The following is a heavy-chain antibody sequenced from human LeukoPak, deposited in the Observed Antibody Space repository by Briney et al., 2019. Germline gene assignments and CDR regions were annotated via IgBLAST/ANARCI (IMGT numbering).Heavy chain of an antibody. CDR3: AKPYSSGWNEYDAFDI. D-gene: IGHD6-19*01. J-gene: IGHJ3*02. CDR2: IYPGDSDA. CDR1: GYSFTSYW. Sequence: LGESLKISCKGSGYSFTSYWIGWVRQMPGKGLEWMGVIYPGDSDARYSPSFQGQVAISADKSISTAYLQWSSLKASDTAMYYCAKPYSSGWNEYDAFDIWGQGTMVTVSS. V-gene: IGHV5-51*01.